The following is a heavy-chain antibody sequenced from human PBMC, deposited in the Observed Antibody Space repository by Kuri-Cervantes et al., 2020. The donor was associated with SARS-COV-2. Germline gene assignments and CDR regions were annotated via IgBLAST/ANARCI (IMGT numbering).Heavy chain of an antibody. J-gene: IGHJ4*02. CDR3: ARLRYCSSTSCWHFDY. Sequence: SETLSLTCAVSRYSISSGYYWGWIRQPPGKGLEWIGSIYHSGSTYYNPSLKSRVTISVDTSKNQFSLKLSSVTAADTAVYYCARLRYCSSTSCWHFDYWGQGTLVTVSS. D-gene: IGHD2-2*01. CDR2: IYHSGST. V-gene: IGHV4-38-2*01. CDR1: RYSISSGYY.